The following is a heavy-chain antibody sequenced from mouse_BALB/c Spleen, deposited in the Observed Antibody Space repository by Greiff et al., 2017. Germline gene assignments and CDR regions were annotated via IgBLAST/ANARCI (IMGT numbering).Heavy chain of an antibody. D-gene: IGHD1-1*01. V-gene: IGHV5-6-4*01. CDR1: GFTFSSYT. CDR2: ISSGGSYT. Sequence: EVNVVESGGGLVQPGGSRKLSCAASGFTFSSYTMSWVRQTPEKRLEWVATISSGGSYTYYPDSVKGRFTISRDNAKNTLYLQMSSLKSEDTAMYYCTRGITTVVVDYWGQGTTLTVSS. CDR3: TRGITTVVVDY. J-gene: IGHJ2*01.